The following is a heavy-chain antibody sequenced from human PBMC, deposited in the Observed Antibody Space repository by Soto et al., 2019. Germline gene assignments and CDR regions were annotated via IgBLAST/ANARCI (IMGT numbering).Heavy chain of an antibody. CDR1: GGSISSYY. CDR2: IYYSGST. J-gene: IGHJ6*02. V-gene: IGHV4-59*01. CDR3: ARSSRYANATWGYYYYGMDV. Sequence: SETLSLTCTVSGGSISSYYWSWIRQPPGKGLEWIGYIYYSGSTNYNPSLKSRVTISVDTSKNQFSLKLSSVTAADTAVYYCARSSRYANATWGYYYYGMDVWGQGTKVTVYS. D-gene: IGHD1-26*01.